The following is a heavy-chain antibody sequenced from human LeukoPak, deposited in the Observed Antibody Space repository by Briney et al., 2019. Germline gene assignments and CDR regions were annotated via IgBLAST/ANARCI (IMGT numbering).Heavy chain of an antibody. J-gene: IGHJ4*02. V-gene: IGHV3-7*01. D-gene: IGHD2-21*01. CDR3: ARWVSQYYFDY. Sequence: GGSLRLSCKASGFTLSYYWMSWVRQAPGKGLEWVANINQDGSEKYFVDSVKGRFTISRDNAQNSVFLQMDSLRVDDTAVYYCARWVSQYYFDYWGQGTHVTVSS. CDR2: INQDGSEK. CDR1: GFTLSYYW.